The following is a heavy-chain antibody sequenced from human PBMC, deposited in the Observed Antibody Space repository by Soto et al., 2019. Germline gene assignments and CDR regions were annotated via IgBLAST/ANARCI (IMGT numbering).Heavy chain of an antibody. CDR2: IYWDDAK. D-gene: IGHD3-22*01. CDR1: GFSFRNAGEG. Sequence: QITLKESGPTLVKPTQTLTLTCTFSGFSFRNAGEGVGWIRQPPGKALEWLVVIYWDDAKRYSPSLNSRLTINRDTSKNQVVLTLTNVDPGDTATYYCSHRRPYVSSAYPGRFDSWGQGSLVTVSS. V-gene: IGHV2-5*02. J-gene: IGHJ4*02. CDR3: SHRRPYVSSAYPGRFDS.